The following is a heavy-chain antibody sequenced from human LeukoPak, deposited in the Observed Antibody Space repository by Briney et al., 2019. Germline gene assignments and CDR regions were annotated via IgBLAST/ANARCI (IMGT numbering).Heavy chain of an antibody. CDR2: ISYDGSNK. Sequence: GGSLRLSCAASGFTFSSYAMHWVRQAPGKGLEWVAVISYDGSNKYYADSVKGRFTISRDNSKNTLYLQMNSLRAEDTAVYYCAKGPRDYYSYGMDVWGQGTTVTVSS. J-gene: IGHJ6*02. V-gene: IGHV3-30-3*01. CDR3: AKGPRDYYSYGMDV. CDR1: GFTFSSYA.